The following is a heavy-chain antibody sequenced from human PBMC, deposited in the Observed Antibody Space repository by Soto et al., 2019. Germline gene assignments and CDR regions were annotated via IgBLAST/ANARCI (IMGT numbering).Heavy chain of an antibody. J-gene: IGHJ4*02. Sequence: PSETLSLTCAVSGGSISSGHYPWTWIRQPPGKGLEWIGYIYPGGKTYYSSSLKSRVTIALDTSKSLVSLRSTSVTAADTAVYFCARLVGVALSPWGQGTLVTVSS. D-gene: IGHD2-21*01. V-gene: IGHV4-30-2*01. CDR3: ARLVGVALSP. CDR2: IYPGGKT. CDR1: GGSISSGHYP.